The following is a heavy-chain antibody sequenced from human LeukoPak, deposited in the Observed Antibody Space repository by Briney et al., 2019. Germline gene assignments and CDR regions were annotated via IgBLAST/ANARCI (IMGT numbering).Heavy chain of an antibody. V-gene: IGHV3-7*01. Sequence: GGSLRLSCAASGFTFSSYWMSWVRQAPGKGLEWVANIKQDGSEKYYVDSVKGRFTISRDNAKNSLYLQMNSLRAEDTAVYYCARVGRGSGSYFPRTWFDPWGQGTLVTVSS. D-gene: IGHD3-10*01. J-gene: IGHJ5*02. CDR3: ARVGRGSGSYFPRTWFDP. CDR1: GFTFSSYW. CDR2: IKQDGSEK.